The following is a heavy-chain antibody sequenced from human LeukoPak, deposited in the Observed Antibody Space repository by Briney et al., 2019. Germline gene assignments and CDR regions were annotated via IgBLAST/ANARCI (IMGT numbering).Heavy chain of an antibody. CDR2: INHSGST. CDR3: ARDRYYYDSSGYYPNWFDP. Sequence: SETLSLTCAVYGGSFSGYYWSWIRQPPGKGLEWNGEINHSGSTNYNPSLKSRVTMSVDTSKNQFSLKLSSVTAADTAVYYCARDRYYYDSSGYYPNWFDPWGQGTLVTVSS. V-gene: IGHV4-34*01. CDR1: GGSFSGYY. J-gene: IGHJ5*02. D-gene: IGHD3-22*01.